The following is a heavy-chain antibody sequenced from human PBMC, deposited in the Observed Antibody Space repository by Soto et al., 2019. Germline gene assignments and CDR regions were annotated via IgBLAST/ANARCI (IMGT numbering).Heavy chain of an antibody. CDR3: ARGNYMDV. CDR1: GFTFSSYN. Sequence: GGSLSLSCAASGFTFSSYNMNWVRQAPGKGLEWVSLISSSGSSIFYADSVKGRFTISRDNAKNSLYLQVSGLRAEDTAVYYCARGNYMDVWGKGTTVTVSS. V-gene: IGHV3-21*06. J-gene: IGHJ6*03. CDR2: ISSSGSSI.